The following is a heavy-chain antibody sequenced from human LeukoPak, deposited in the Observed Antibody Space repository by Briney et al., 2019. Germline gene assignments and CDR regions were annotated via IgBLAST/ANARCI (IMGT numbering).Heavy chain of an antibody. D-gene: IGHD4-17*01. J-gene: IGHJ6*02. CDR2: IKQDGSEK. Sequence: PGGSLRLSCAASGFTFSSYWMSWVRQAPGKGLEGVANIKQDGSEKYYVDSVKGRFTISRDNAKNSLYLQMNSLRAEDTAVYYCATSTVYYYYGMDVWGQGTTVTVSS. CDR3: ATSTVYYYYGMDV. V-gene: IGHV3-7*01. CDR1: GFTFSSYW.